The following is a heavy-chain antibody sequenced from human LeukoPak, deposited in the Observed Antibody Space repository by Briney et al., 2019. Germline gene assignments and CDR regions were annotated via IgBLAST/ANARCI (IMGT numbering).Heavy chain of an antibody. V-gene: IGHV3-21*01. D-gene: IGHD1-26*01. Sequence: KPGGSLRVSCAASGFTFSDYSMDWVRQAPGKGLEWVSSISSSSSYMKYAESVRGRFTISRDNTKNSLYLHMSSLRAEDTAVYYCARLAGAGSSGFDYWGQGTLVTVSS. CDR3: ARLAGAGSSGFDY. CDR1: GFTFSDYS. CDR2: ISSSSSYM. J-gene: IGHJ4*02.